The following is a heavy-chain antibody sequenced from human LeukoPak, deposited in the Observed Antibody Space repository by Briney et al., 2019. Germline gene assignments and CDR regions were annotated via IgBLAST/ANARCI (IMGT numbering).Heavy chain of an antibody. V-gene: IGHV7-4-1*02. CDR3: ASCNDSSGYFAY. CDR2: VNTNTGNP. D-gene: IGHD3-22*01. J-gene: IGHJ4*02. CDR1: GYTFTDYA. Sequence: GASVTVSCTPSGYTFTDYAINWVRQAPGQGLEYMGWVNTNTGNPTYAQGFTGRFVFSSDSSVSTAYLQITSLKADDSAIYFCASCNDSSGYFAYWGQGTLVTVSS.